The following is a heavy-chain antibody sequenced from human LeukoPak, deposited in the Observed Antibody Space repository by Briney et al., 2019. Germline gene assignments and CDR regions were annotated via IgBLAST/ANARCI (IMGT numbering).Heavy chain of an antibody. Sequence: GGSLRLSCATSGFTFSNAWMNWVRQAPGKGLEWVASINHNGNVNYYVDSVKGRFTISRDNAKNSLYLQMSNLRAEDTAVYFCARGGGLDVWGQGATVTVSS. V-gene: IGHV3-7*03. J-gene: IGHJ6*02. CDR2: INHNGNVN. D-gene: IGHD3-16*01. CDR1: GFTFSNAW. CDR3: ARGGGLDV.